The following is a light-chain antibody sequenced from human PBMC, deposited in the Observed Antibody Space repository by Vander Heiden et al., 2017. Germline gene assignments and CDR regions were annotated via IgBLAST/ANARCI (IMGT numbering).Light chain of an antibody. CDR3: SSYTSSSTRGV. Sequence: QSAMTQPASVSGSPGQSINISCTGTSSDVGGYNYVSWYQQHPGKAPKLMIYEVSNRPSGVSNRFSGSKSGNTASLTISGLQAEDEADYYCSSYTSSSTRGVFGGGTKLTVL. J-gene: IGLJ2*01. CDR2: EVS. V-gene: IGLV2-14*01. CDR1: SSDVGGYNY.